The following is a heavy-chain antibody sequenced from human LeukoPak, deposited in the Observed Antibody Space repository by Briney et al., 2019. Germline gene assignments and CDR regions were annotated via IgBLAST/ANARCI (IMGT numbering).Heavy chain of an antibody. V-gene: IGHV3-74*01. Sequence: QPGGSLRLSCAVSGFTFSSYWMHWVRQAPGKGLVWVSRINSDGSSTSYADSVKGRFTISRDNAKNTLYLQMNSLRAEDTAVYYCARVGWYYDSSGLANFDYWGQGTLVTVSS. CDR1: GFTFSSYW. J-gene: IGHJ4*02. CDR3: ARVGWYYDSSGLANFDY. CDR2: INSDGSST. D-gene: IGHD3-22*01.